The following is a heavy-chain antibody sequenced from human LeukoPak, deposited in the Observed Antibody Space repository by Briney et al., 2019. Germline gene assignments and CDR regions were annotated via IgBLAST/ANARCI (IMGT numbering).Heavy chain of an antibody. CDR1: GGTFSSYA. Sequence: ASVKVSCKASGGTFSSYAISWVRQAPGQGLEWMGRIIPILGIANYVQKFQGRVTMTTDISTSTAYMELRSLRSDDTAVFYCVRDLGVDTSMIFFDYWGQGTRVTVSS. D-gene: IGHD5-18*01. J-gene: IGHJ4*02. V-gene: IGHV1-69*04. CDR3: VRDLGVDTSMIFFDY. CDR2: IIPILGIA.